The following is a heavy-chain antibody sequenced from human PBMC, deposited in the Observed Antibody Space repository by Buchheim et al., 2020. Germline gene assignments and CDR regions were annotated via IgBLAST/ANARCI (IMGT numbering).Heavy chain of an antibody. CDR3: AMSIAGYYYYYMDV. J-gene: IGHJ6*03. CDR2: MNPNSGNT. CDR1: GYTFTSYA. D-gene: IGHD6-6*01. Sequence: QVQLVQSGSELKKPGASVKVSCKASGYTFTSYAMNWVRQAPGQGLEWMGWMNPNSGNTGYAQKFQGRVTMTRNTSISTAYMELSSLRSEDTAVYYCAMSIAGYYYYYMDVWGKETT. V-gene: IGHV1-8*02.